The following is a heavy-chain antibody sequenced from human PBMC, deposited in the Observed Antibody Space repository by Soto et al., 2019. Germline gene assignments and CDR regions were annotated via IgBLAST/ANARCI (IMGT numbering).Heavy chain of an antibody. D-gene: IGHD1-26*01. Sequence: QVQLVESGGGVVQPGRSLRLSCAASGFTSSSYAMHWVRQAPGKGLEWVAVISYDGSNKYYADSVKGRFTISRDNSKNTLYLQMNSLRAEDTAVYYCARRGWEHALDYWGQGTLATVSS. CDR1: GFTSSSYA. CDR2: ISYDGSNK. CDR3: ARRGWEHALDY. J-gene: IGHJ4*02. V-gene: IGHV3-30-3*01.